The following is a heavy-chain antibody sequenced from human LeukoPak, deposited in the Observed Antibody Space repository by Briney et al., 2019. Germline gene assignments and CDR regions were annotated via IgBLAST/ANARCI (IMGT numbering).Heavy chain of an antibody. Sequence: SENLSLTCTVSGGSISSSSYYWGWTRQPPGKGLEWIGSIYYSGSTYYNPSLKSRVTISVDTSKNQFSLKLSSVTAADTAVYYCAREDMYYYDSSGYLDYWGQGTLVTVSS. CDR2: IYYSGST. CDR1: GGSISSSSYY. D-gene: IGHD3-22*01. V-gene: IGHV4-39*07. CDR3: AREDMYYYDSSGYLDY. J-gene: IGHJ4*02.